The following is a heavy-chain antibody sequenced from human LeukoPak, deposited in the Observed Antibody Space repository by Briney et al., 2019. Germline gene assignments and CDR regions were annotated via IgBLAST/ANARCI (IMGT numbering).Heavy chain of an antibody. D-gene: IGHD4-11*01. V-gene: IGHV1-18*04. CDR3: ARETTVTDCYYMDV. CDR1: GYTFTGYY. Sequence: GASVKVSCKASGYTFTGYYMHWVRQAPGQGLEWMGWISAYNGNTNYAQKLQGRVTMTTDTSTSTAYMELRSLRSDDTAVYYCARETTVTDCYYMDVWGKGTTVTVSS. CDR2: ISAYNGNT. J-gene: IGHJ6*03.